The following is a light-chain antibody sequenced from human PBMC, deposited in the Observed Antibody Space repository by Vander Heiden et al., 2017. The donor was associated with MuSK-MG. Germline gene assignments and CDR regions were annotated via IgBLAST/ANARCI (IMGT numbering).Light chain of an antibody. CDR2: AAS. J-gene: IGKJ1*01. V-gene: IGKV1-39*01. Sequence: DIQMTQSPSSLSASVGDRVTITCRASQSIAGYLNWYQQKPGKAPKLLIFAASSLQSGVPSRFSGSGSGTDFTLSIRSLQPEDFATYYFLVSFSTPRTFGQGTRVEIK. CDR1: QSIAGY. CDR3: LVSFSTPRT.